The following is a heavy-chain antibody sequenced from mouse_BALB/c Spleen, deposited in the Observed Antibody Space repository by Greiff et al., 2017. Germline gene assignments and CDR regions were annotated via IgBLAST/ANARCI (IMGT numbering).Heavy chain of an antibody. D-gene: IGHD2-4*01. CDR3: VRHGDYDCFAY. Sequence: EVMLVESGGGLVQPKGSLKLSCAASGFTFNTYAMNWVRQAPGKGLEWVARIRSKSNNYATYYADSVKDRFTISRDDSQSMLYLQMNNLKTEDTAMYYCVRHGDYDCFAYWGQGTLVTVAA. J-gene: IGHJ3*01. V-gene: IGHV10-1*02. CDR1: GFTFNTYA. CDR2: IRSKSNNYAT.